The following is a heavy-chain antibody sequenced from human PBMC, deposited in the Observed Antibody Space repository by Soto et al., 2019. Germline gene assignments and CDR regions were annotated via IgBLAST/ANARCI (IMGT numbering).Heavy chain of an antibody. V-gene: IGHV4-59*01. J-gene: IGHJ4*02. D-gene: IGHD5-18*01. Sequence: SETLSLTCTVSGGSISSYYWSWLRQPPGKGLEWIGYIYYSGSTNYNPSLKSRVTISVDTSKNQFSLKLTSVTAADTAVYYCARDNGYSYGYNLDHWGQGTLVTVS. CDR2: IYYSGST. CDR1: GGSISSYY. CDR3: ARDNGYSYGYNLDH.